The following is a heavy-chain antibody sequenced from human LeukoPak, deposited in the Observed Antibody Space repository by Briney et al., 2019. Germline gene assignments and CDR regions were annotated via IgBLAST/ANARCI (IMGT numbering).Heavy chain of an antibody. Sequence: GGSLRLSCAASGFTFHNYVMHWVRQPPGKGLEWVSLISGDGVVTYYADSVKGRFTISRDNSKNSLYLQMNSLRAEDTAVYYCARDHDFWSVTDYWGQGTLVTVSS. CDR2: ISGDGVVT. CDR3: ARDHDFWSVTDY. J-gene: IGHJ4*02. V-gene: IGHV3-43*02. D-gene: IGHD3-3*01. CDR1: GFTFHNYV.